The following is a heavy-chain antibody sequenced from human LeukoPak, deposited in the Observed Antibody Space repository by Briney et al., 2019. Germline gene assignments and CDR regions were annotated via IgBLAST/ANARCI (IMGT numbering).Heavy chain of an antibody. CDR3: ARARISYGSGQGNWFDP. Sequence: SETLSLTCTVSGGSISSGGYYWSWIRQHPGKGLEWIGYIYYSGSTYYNPSLKSRVTISVDTSKNQFSLKLSSVTAADTAVYYCARARISYGSGQGNWFDPWGQGTLVTVSS. V-gene: IGHV4-31*03. CDR2: IYYSGST. J-gene: IGHJ5*02. D-gene: IGHD3-10*01. CDR1: GGSISSGGYY.